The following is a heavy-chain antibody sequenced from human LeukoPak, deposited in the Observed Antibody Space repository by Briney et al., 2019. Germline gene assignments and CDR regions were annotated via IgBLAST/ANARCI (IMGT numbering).Heavy chain of an antibody. CDR1: GFTFSSYN. CDR2: ISSSPTTT. CDR3: ARRGAYGSGTYYNAFDI. V-gene: IGHV3-48*02. D-gene: IGHD3-10*01. J-gene: IGHJ3*02. Sequence: GGSLRLPCAASGFTFSSYNMNWVRQPPGKGLEWVSYISSSPTTTYYADSVKGRFTISRDNAENSLYLQMNSLRDEDTAVYYCARRGAYGSGTYYNAFDIWGQGTVVAVSS.